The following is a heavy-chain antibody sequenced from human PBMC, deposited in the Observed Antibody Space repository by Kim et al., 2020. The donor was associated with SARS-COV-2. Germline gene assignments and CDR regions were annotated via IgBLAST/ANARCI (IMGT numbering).Heavy chain of an antibody. V-gene: IGHV4-34*01. J-gene: IGHJ4*02. CDR3: AKRGGDYYDSNGYYNY. D-gene: IGHD3-22*01. Sequence: SLKSRVTISVDTSKNQFSLKLSSVTAADTAVYYCAKRGGDYYDSNGYYNYWGQGTLVTVSS.